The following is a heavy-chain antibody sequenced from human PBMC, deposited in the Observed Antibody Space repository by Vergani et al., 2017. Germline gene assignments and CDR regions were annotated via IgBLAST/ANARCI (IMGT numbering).Heavy chain of an antibody. J-gene: IGHJ6*02. CDR1: GGSFTSYH. CDR2: IDHTGRP. Sequence: QVQLQQWGGGLLKPSETLSLTCVVNGGSFTSYHWTWIRQSPGEGLEWVGDIDHTGRPDYNPSLKSRLTMSVDKSRNQFSLPLNSVTATDTAIYFCARVNTGTNGHLYYYYCMDVWGQGTAVTVS. V-gene: IGHV4-34*01. D-gene: IGHD4-11*01. CDR3: ARVNTGTNGHLYYYYCMDV.